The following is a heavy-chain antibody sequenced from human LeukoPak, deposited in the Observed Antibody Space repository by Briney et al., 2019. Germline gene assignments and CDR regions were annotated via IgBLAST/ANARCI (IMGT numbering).Heavy chain of an antibody. V-gene: IGHV3-7*05. CDR2: IKQDGSET. CDR1: GFTFSSYW. J-gene: IGHJ6*02. CDR3: ARNFYGPYYYYGMDV. D-gene: IGHD2/OR15-2a*01. Sequence: GGSLRLSCAASGFTFSSYWMSWVRQAPGKGLEWVANIKQDGSETYYVDSVKGRFTISRDNLKNSLYLQMNSLRAEDTAVYYCARNFYGPYYYYGMDVWGQGTTVTASS.